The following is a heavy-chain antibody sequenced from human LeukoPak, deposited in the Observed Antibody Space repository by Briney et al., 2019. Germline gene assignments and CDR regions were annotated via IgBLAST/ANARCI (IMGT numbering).Heavy chain of an antibody. CDR1: GGSISGHF. V-gene: IGHV4-59*11. J-gene: IGHJ4*02. D-gene: IGHD2-2*01. CDR3: ARCSAISSTSCYCFDY. Sequence: SETLSLTCTVSGGSISGHFWSWIRQPPGKGLEWIGFVSYSGDTNYSPSFNGRVTISLDTSKNQFSLKLSSVTAADTAVYYCARCSAISSTSCYCFDYWGQGTLVTVSS. CDR2: VSYSGDT.